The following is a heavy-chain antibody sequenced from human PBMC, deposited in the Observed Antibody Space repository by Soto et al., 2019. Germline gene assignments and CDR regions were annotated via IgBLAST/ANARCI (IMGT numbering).Heavy chain of an antibody. V-gene: IGHV4-34*01. CDR2: INHSGST. Sequence: KSSETLSLTCAVYGGSFSGYYWSWIRQPPGKGLEWIGEINHSGSTNYNPSLKSRVTISVDTSKNQFSLKLSSVTAADTAVYYCARERFFLAGYYYGMDVWGQGTTVTVSS. D-gene: IGHD3-3*01. J-gene: IGHJ6*02. CDR3: ARERFFLAGYYYGMDV. CDR1: GGSFSGYY.